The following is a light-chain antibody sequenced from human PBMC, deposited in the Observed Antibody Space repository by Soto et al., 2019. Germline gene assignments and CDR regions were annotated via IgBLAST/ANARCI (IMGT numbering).Light chain of an antibody. V-gene: IGKV1-27*01. CDR2: AAS. CDR3: QKYSSVPV. J-gene: IGKJ3*01. Sequence: DIQMTQSPTSLSASVGDRVTITCRASQGIRNYVAWYQQIPGKAPKLLIYAASTLQSGVPSRFSGSGSGTDFTLTIIGLQPEDVATYSCQKYSSVPVFGPGTKVKIK. CDR1: QGIRNY.